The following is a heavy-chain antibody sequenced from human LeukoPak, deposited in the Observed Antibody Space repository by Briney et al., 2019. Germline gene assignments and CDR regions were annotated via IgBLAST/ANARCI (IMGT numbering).Heavy chain of an antibody. CDR1: GGSISSSSYY. V-gene: IGHV4-39*01. D-gene: IGHD5-24*01. J-gene: IGHJ4*02. CDR2: IYYSGST. CDR3: ASTIFEMATMWPYFDY. Sequence: SETLSLTCTVSGGSISSSSYYWGWIRQPPGRGLEWIGSIYYSGSTYYNPSLKSRVTISVDTSKNQFSLKLSSVTAADTAVYYCASTIFEMATMWPYFDYWGQGTLVTVSS.